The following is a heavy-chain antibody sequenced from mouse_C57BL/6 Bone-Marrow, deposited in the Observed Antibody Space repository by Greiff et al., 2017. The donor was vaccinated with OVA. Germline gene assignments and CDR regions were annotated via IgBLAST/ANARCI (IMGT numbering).Heavy chain of an antibody. CDR1: GFTFSDFY. V-gene: IGHV7-1*01. CDR3: ARDGGYYDAWFAY. D-gene: IGHD2-3*01. Sequence: EVKVVESGGGLVQSGRSLRLSCATSGFTFSDFYMEWVRQAPGKGLEWIAASRNKANDYTTEYSASVKGRFIVSRDTSQSILYLQMNALRAEDTAIYYCARDGGYYDAWFAYWGQGTLVTVSA. J-gene: IGHJ3*01. CDR2: SRNKANDYTT.